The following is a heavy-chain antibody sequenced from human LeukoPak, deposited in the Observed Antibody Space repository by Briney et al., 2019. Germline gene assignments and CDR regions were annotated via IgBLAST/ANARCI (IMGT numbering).Heavy chain of an antibody. Sequence: GGSLRLSCAASGFTFSSYGMHWVRQAPGKGLEWVAVISYDGSNKYYADSVKGRFTISRDNSKNTLYLQMNSLRAEDTAVYYCAKAYQALVIGSVDYWGQGTLVTVSS. CDR1: GFTFSSYG. CDR2: ISYDGSNK. D-gene: IGHD3-9*01. V-gene: IGHV3-30*18. J-gene: IGHJ4*02. CDR3: AKAYQALVIGSVDY.